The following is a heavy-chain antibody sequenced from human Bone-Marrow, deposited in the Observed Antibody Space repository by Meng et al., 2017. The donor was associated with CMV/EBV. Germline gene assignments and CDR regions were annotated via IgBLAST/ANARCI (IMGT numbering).Heavy chain of an antibody. J-gene: IGHJ6*02. D-gene: IGHD3-3*01. CDR2: IIPILGIA. Sequence: SVKVSCKASGGTFSSYTICWVRQAPGQGLEWMGRIIPILGIANYAQKFQGRVTITADKSTSTAYMELSSLRSEDTAVEYCARGGGLRFLEWLPPLRNYYYHGMDVWGQGTTVTVSS. V-gene: IGHV1-69*02. CDR1: GGTFSSYT. CDR3: ARGGGLRFLEWLPPLRNYYYHGMDV.